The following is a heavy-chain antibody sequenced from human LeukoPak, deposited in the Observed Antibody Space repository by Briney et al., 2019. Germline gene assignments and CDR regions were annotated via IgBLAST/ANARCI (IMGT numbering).Heavy chain of an antibody. CDR1: GFTFSSNW. D-gene: IGHD6-13*01. Sequence: GGSLRPSCVPSGFTFSSNWMSWVRQPPGKGLEWVANIKQDGSEKYYVDSVKGRFIIARDNAKNSLYLQMNSVRVEDTDVCYCARDGQQLGFWGQGTLVIVSS. J-gene: IGHJ4*02. CDR2: IKQDGSEK. V-gene: IGHV3-7*04. CDR3: ARDGQQLGF.